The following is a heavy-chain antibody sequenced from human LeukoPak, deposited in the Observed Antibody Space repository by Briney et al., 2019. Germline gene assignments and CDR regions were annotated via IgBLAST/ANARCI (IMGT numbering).Heavy chain of an antibody. D-gene: IGHD3-16*01. CDR1: GFTFSSYA. J-gene: IGHJ4*02. CDR2: ISGSGGST. V-gene: IGHV3-23*01. Sequence: GGSLRLSCAASGFTFSSYAISWVRQAPGKGLEWVSAISGSGGSTYYADSVKGRFTISRDNAKNSLYLQMNSLRAEDTAVYYCARGTIGSLVPWGQGTLVTVSS. CDR3: ARGTIGSLVP.